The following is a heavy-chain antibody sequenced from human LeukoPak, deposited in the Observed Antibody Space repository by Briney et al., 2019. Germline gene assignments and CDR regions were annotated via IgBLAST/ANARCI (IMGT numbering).Heavy chain of an antibody. CDR1: GFAFSNYA. CDR2: IFHSGTT. V-gene: IGHV4-4*02. CDR3: ASSGYHYGWGY. D-gene: IGHD3-10*01. J-gene: IGHJ4*02. Sequence: GSLRLSCAASGFAFSNYAVSWVRQSPGKGLEWIGEIFHSGTTKYNPSLKSRVTISVDKSKNQFSLNLNSVTAADTAMYYCASSGYHYGWGYWGQGTLVTVSS.